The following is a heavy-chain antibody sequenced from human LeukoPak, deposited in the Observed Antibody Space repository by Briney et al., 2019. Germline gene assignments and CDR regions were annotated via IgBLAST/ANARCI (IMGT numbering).Heavy chain of an antibody. CDR1: GFTFSNAW. Sequence: PGGSLRLSCAAPGFTFSNAWMNWVRQAPGKGLEWVGRIKSKTDGGTTDYAAPVKGRFTISRDDSKNTLYLQMNSLKTEDTAVYYCTTDTPFPYYDDSSGEPQEYWGQGTLVTVSS. J-gene: IGHJ4*02. CDR3: TTDTPFPYYDDSSGEPQEY. V-gene: IGHV3-15*07. D-gene: IGHD3-22*01. CDR2: IKSKTDGGTT.